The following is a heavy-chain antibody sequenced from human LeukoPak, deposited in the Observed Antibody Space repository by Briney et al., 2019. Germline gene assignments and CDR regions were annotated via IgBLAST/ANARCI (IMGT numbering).Heavy chain of an antibody. CDR1: GGSMSNSY. J-gene: IGHJ5*02. Sequence: PSETLSLTCTVSGGSMSNSYWSWIRQPAGKGLEWIGRIYTSGSTNYNPSLKSRVTVSIDMSKNQFSLKLRSVTAADTAVYYCAKLDRPRNWNWRFDPWGKGALVPVSS. CDR2: IYTSGST. CDR3: AKLDRPRNWNWRFDP. D-gene: IGHD1-7*01. V-gene: IGHV4-4*07.